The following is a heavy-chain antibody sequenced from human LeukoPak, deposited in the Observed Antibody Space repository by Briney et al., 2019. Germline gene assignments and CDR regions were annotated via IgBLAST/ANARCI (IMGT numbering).Heavy chain of an antibody. CDR1: GYTFTSYG. Sequence: ASVKVSCKASGYTFTSYGISWVGQAPGQGLEWMGWISAYNGNTNYAQKLQGRVTMTTDTSTSTAYMELRSLRSDDTAVYYCARDGKVVPAALPFDYWGQGTLVTVSS. D-gene: IGHD2-2*01. J-gene: IGHJ4*02. V-gene: IGHV1-18*01. CDR3: ARDGKVVPAALPFDY. CDR2: ISAYNGNT.